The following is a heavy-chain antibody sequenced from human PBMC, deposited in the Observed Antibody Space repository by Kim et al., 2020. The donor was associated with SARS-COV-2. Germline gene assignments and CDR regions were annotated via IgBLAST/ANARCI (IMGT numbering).Heavy chain of an antibody. D-gene: IGHD2-2*01. CDR3: ARYCRSTSCPDY. J-gene: IGHJ4*02. CDR1: GYTFTTYD. Sequence: ASVKVSCKTSGYTFTTYDINWVRRATGQGLEWMGWMNPDSGDTGYAQNFQGRVTMTRDTSISTAYMELSSLRSEDTAVYYCARYCRSTSCPDYWGQRTLVTVSS. V-gene: IGHV1-8*01. CDR2: MNPDSGDT.